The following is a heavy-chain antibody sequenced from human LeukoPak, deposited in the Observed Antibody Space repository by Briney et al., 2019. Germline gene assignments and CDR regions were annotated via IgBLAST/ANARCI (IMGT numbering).Heavy chain of an antibody. V-gene: IGHV1-2*06. CDR1: GYTFTGYY. Sequence: ASVKVSCKASGYTFTGYYMHWVRQAPGQGLEWMGRINLNSGGTNYAQKFQGRVTMTRDTSISTAYMELSRLRSDDTAVYYCARSGNTMIVDDYWGQGTLVTVSS. J-gene: IGHJ4*02. CDR3: ARSGNTMIVDDY. D-gene: IGHD3-22*01. CDR2: INLNSGGT.